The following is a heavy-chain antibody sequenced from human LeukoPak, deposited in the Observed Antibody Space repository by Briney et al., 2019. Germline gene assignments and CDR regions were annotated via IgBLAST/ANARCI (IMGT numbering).Heavy chain of an antibody. CDR1: GGSISSGGYY. V-gene: IGHV4-31*03. D-gene: IGHD4-17*01. CDR2: IYYSGST. J-gene: IGHJ3*02. CDR3: ARVLPHRHLRYGYYGRRGYAFDI. Sequence: SQTLSLTCTVSGGSISSGGYYWSWIRQHPGKGLEWNGYIYYSGSTYYNPSLKSRVIISVDTSKNQFSLKLSSVTAADTAVYYCARVLPHRHLRYGYYGRRGYAFDIWGQGTMVTVSS.